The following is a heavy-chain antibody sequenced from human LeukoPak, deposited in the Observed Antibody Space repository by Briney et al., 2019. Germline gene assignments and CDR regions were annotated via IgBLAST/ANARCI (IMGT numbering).Heavy chain of an antibody. CDR1: GGSISSYY. D-gene: IGHD6-19*01. J-gene: IGHJ6*03. V-gene: IGHV4-4*09. CDR2: IYTSGST. CDR3: ARHYSFLSGWDYYYYYMDV. Sequence: PSETLSLTCTVSGGSISSYYWSWIRQPPGKGLEWIGYIYTSGSTNYNPSLKSRVTISVDTSKNQFSLKLSSVTAADTAVYYCARHYSFLSGWDYYYYYMDVWGKGTTVTVSS.